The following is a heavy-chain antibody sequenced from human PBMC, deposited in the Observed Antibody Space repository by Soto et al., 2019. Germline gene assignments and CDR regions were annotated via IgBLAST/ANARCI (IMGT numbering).Heavy chain of an antibody. D-gene: IGHD6-19*01. V-gene: IGHV3-48*02. CDR3: ARDTYNTGYIN. Sequence: EVQLVESGGGLVQPGGSLRLSCAVSGLTFKTYSMNWVRQAPGKGLEWISFVTSRGSTMYYADAVKGRVAISRDNAKNSLYLQMNSLREEDTAVYFCARDTYNTGYINWGQGTLVTVSS. CDR1: GLTFKTYS. CDR2: VTSRGSTM. J-gene: IGHJ4*02.